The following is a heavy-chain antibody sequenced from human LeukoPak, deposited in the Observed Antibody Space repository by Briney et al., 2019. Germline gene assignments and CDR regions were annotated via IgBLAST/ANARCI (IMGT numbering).Heavy chain of an antibody. Sequence: GGSLRLSCAASGFTFSSYSMNWVRQAPGKGLEWVSYISSSSSTIYYADSVKGRFTISRDNAKNSLYPQMNSLRAEDTAVYYCARGEYYDFWSGYYHFDYWGQGTLVTVSS. D-gene: IGHD3-3*01. CDR1: GFTFSSYS. CDR3: ARGEYYDFWSGYYHFDY. V-gene: IGHV3-48*04. J-gene: IGHJ4*02. CDR2: ISSSSSTI.